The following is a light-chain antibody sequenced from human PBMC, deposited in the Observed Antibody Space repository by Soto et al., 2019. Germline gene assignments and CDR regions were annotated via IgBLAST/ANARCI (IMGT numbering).Light chain of an antibody. CDR3: TSYTSSSTYV. V-gene: IGLV2-14*01. CDR1: SSDVGGYNY. J-gene: IGLJ1*01. CDR2: DVS. Sequence: QSALTQPASVSGSPGQSITISCTGTSSDVGGYNYVSWYQQYPGKAPKLMIYDVSNRPSGVSNRFSGSKSGNTASLTISGLQAEDGADYYCTSYTSSSTYVFGTGTKLTVL.